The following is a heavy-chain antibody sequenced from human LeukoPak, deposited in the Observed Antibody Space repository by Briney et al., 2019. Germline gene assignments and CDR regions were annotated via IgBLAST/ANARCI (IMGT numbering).Heavy chain of an antibody. CDR1: GGSISTSSFY. CDR3: ARVLGSGSYYYYYMDV. CDR2: IYYSGRT. V-gene: IGHV4-39*01. D-gene: IGHD3-10*01. J-gene: IGHJ6*03. Sequence: PSETLSLTCTVSGGSISTSSFYWGWIRQPPGKGLEWIGSIYYSGRTYYNLSLKSRVTISGDTSKNQVSLKPTSVTAADTAVYYCARVLGSGSYYYYYMDVWGKGTTVTVSS.